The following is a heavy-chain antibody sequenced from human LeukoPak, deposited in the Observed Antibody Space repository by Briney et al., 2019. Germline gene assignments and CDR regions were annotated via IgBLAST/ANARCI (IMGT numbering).Heavy chain of an antibody. D-gene: IGHD4-17*01. CDR3: AKKAHYDAYAKYFDY. V-gene: IGHV3-23*01. CDR2: LSDIGVYT. Sequence: PGGSLRLSCAASGFTFSNYAMTWGRQAPGKGLEWVSILSDIGVYTYYADSVKGRFTISRENSNNMLYLQINSLRAQDTAVYYCAKKAHYDAYAKYFDYWGQGTLVTVSS. J-gene: IGHJ4*02. CDR1: GFTFSNYA.